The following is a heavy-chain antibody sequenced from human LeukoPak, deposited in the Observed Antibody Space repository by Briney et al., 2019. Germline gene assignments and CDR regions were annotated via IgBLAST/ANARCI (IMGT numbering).Heavy chain of an antibody. D-gene: IGHD6-6*01. CDR2: IIPIFGTA. V-gene: IGHV1-69*05. J-gene: IGHJ4*02. CDR1: GGTFSSYA. Sequence: GASVKVSCKASGGTFSSYAISWVRQAPGQVLEWMGRIIPIFGTANYAQKFQGRVTITTDESTSTAYMELSSLRSGDTAVYYCARLSSSSLDYWGQGTLVTVSS. CDR3: ARLSSSSLDY.